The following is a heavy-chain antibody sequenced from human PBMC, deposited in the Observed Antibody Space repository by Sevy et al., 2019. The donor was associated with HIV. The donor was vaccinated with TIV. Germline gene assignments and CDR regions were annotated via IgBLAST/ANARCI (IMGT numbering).Heavy chain of an antibody. J-gene: IGHJ3*02. CDR2: ISGGGGDT. Sequence: GGSLRLSCEASGFTFSSNAMSWVRQAPGKGLEWVSGISGGGGDTFYADSVKGRFTISRDNSKTTLFLQINSLRAEDTALSYSVKGARYTIPNDAVDIWGQGTMVTVSS. CDR1: GFTFSSNA. CDR3: VKGARYTIPNDAVDI. D-gene: IGHD2-2*02. V-gene: IGHV3-23*01.